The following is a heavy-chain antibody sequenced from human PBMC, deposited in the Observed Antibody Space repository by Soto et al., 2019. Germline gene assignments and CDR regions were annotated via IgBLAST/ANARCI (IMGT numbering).Heavy chain of an antibody. J-gene: IGHJ5*02. CDR1: GGTFSNSA. Sequence: QVQLVQSGAEVKKPGSSVKVSCKASGGTFSNSAINWVRQAPGQGLEWVGGIIPIFDITAYAQKFQGRVTITAGRSTNTAYMELRNLRSDDTAVYYCARAQTTVTSSPWFDPCGQGTLVTVSS. CDR3: ARAQTTVTSSPWFDP. V-gene: IGHV1-69*17. D-gene: IGHD4-17*01. CDR2: IIPIFDIT.